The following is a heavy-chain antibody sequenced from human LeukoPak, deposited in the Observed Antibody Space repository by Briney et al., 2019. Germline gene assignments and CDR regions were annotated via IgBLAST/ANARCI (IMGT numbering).Heavy chain of an antibody. J-gene: IGHJ6*02. CDR2: MNPNSGNT. D-gene: IGHD2-2*01. CDR1: GYTFTRYD. CDR3: ARWTSSINRNYYYYYGMDV. Sequence: GASVKVSCKASGYTFTRYDINWVRQATGQGLEWMGWMNPNSGNTGYAQKFQGRVTMTRNTSISTAYMELSNLRSEDTAVYYCARWTSSINRNYYYYYGMDVWGQGTTVTVSS. V-gene: IGHV1-8*01.